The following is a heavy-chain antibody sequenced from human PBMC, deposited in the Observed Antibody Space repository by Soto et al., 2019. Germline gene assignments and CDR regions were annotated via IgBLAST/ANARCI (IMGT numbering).Heavy chain of an antibody. CDR3: ERDTAIFATKYYFDY. V-gene: IGHV3-21*01. CDR2: ISSSSSYI. D-gene: IGHD5-18*01. J-gene: IGHJ4*02. CDR1: GFTLSSYS. Sequence: GGSLRLSCAASGFTLSSYSMNWVRQAPGKGLEWVSSISSSSSYIYYADSVKGRFTISRDNAKNSLYLQMNSLRAEDTAVYYCERDTAIFATKYYFDYWGQGTLVTVSS.